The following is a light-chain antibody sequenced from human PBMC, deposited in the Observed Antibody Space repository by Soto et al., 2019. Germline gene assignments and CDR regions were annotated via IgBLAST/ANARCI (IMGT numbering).Light chain of an antibody. J-gene: IGKJ4*01. Sequence: EIVLTQSPGTLSLSPGERATLSCRASQSVSSSYLAWYQQKPGQAPRLLIYGASSRATDIPDRFSGSGSVTDFTLTISRLEPEDFAVYYCQQYGSSPRALTFGGGTKVEIK. V-gene: IGKV3-20*01. CDR1: QSVSSSY. CDR3: QQYGSSPRALT. CDR2: GAS.